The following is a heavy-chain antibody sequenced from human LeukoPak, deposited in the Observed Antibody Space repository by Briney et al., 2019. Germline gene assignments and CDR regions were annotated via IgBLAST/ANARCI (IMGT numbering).Heavy chain of an antibody. CDR2: ISSSGTYK. V-gene: IGHV3-21*01. Sequence: GGTLRLSCAVSGFTFSSYSMSWVRQAPGKGLEWVSSISSSGTYKYYADSVKGRFTISRDNAKNSLYLQMNSLRAEDTAVYYCAKGKDSVAGATNDYWGQGTLVTVSS. D-gene: IGHD6-19*01. CDR3: AKGKDSVAGATNDY. J-gene: IGHJ4*02. CDR1: GFTFSSYS.